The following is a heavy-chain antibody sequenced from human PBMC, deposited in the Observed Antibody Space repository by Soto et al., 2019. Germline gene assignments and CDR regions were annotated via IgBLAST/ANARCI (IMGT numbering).Heavy chain of an antibody. CDR1: GGSFSGYY. CDR3: ERSPLVYDFWTVYLPTYAMHV. D-gene: IGHD3-3*01. CDR2: INHSGST. V-gene: IGHV4-34*01. Sequence: SETLSLTCAVYGGSFSGYYWSWIRQPPGKGLEWIGEINHSGSTNYNPSLKSRVTISVDTSKNQFSLKLSSVTAADTAVYYCERSPLVYDFWTVYLPTYAMHVRGPATTGTLS. J-gene: IGHJ6*02.